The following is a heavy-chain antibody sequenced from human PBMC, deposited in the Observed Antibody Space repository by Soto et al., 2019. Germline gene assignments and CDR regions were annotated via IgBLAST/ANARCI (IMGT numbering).Heavy chain of an antibody. D-gene: IGHD3-10*01. CDR3: AAEKRYYYGSGPYGMDV. CDR2: IVVGSGNT. J-gene: IGHJ6*02. V-gene: IGHV1-58*01. Sequence: GASVKVSCKESVFTFTSSAVQWVRQARGQRLEWIGWIVVGSGNTNYAQKFQERVTITRDMSTSTAYMELSSLRSEDTAVYYCAAEKRYYYGSGPYGMDVWGQGTTVTVSS. CDR1: VFTFTSSA.